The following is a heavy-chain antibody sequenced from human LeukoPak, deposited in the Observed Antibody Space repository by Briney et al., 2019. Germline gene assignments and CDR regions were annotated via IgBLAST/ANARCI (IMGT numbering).Heavy chain of an antibody. Sequence: GGSLRLSCAASGFTSSDYYMSWIRQAPGKGLEWVSYISSSGSTIYYADSVKGRFTISRDNAKNSLYLQMSTLRAEDTAVYYCARGAVFQGNYDYWGQGTQVTVSS. CDR2: ISSSGSTI. V-gene: IGHV3-11*04. J-gene: IGHJ4*02. D-gene: IGHD3-10*01. CDR3: ARGAVFQGNYDY. CDR1: GFTSSDYY.